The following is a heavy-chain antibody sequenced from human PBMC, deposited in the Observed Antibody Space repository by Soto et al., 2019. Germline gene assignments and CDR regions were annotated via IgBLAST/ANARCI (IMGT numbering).Heavy chain of an antibody. CDR3: ARHGFGPLHGLVDV. J-gene: IGHJ6*02. V-gene: IGHV4-59*08. D-gene: IGHD3-10*01. CDR1: GDSLSNYY. Sequence: QVQLQESGPGLVKPSETLSLTCTVSGDSLSNYYCSWFRQPPGKGLEWIGYIMYSGYSAYNLSLKGGSXXSMDTSKTQFSLMLESVTATDTAVYYCARHGFGPLHGLVDVWGQGTTVIVSS. CDR2: IMYSGYS.